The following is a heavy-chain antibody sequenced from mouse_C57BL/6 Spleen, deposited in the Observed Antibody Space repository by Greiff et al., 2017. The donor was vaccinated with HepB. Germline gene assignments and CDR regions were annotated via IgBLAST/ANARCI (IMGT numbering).Heavy chain of an antibody. D-gene: IGHD4-1*01. V-gene: IGHV3-8*01. CDR3: ARSPNWAVYYFDY. CDR2: ISYSGST. J-gene: IGHJ2*01. CDR1: GYSITSDY. Sequence: EVQLQQSGPGLAKPSQTLSLTCSVTGYSITSDYWNWIRKFPGNKLEYMGYISYSGSTYYNPSLKSRISITRDTSKKQYYLQLTSVTTEDTATYYCARSPNWAVYYFDYWGQGTTLTVSA.